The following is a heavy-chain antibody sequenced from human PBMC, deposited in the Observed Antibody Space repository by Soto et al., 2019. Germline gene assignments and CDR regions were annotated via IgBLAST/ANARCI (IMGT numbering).Heavy chain of an antibody. V-gene: IGHV3-7*04. CDR3: GREKWLQPDY. CDR2: INPDGSAE. J-gene: IGHJ4*02. Sequence: EVQLVESGGDLVQPGGSLRLTCVVSGLNFNNAWMNWVRQAPGKGLEWVANINPDGSAEGYVHAVRGRFTISRDNAKNSLSLQMNSLRAQETCVYYCGREKWLQPDYWGQGTLVTVSS. D-gene: IGHD5-12*01. CDR1: GLNFNNAW.